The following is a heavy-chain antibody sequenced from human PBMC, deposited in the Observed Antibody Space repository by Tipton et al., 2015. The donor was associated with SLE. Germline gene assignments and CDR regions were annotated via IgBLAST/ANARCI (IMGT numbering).Heavy chain of an antibody. CDR3: ARDRDIVLEPVPIPPAFDI. CDR2: IHHSGIT. J-gene: IGHJ3*02. V-gene: IGHV4-38-2*02. Sequence: LRLSCNVSGYSIRNGYYWGWIRQAPGKGLEWTGTIHHSGITYYNPSLKSRVTISVDTSKNQFSLKLRSVTAADTAVYFCARDRDIVLEPVPIPPAFDIWGQGTTVTVSS. CDR1: GYSIRNGYY. D-gene: IGHD2-8*02.